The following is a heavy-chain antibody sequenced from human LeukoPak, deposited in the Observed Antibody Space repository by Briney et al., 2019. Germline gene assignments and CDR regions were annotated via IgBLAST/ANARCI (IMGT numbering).Heavy chain of an antibody. CDR3: ARRTLCCGERFEP. CDR2: IYSSGRT. J-gene: IGHJ5*02. CDR1: GGSINNYD. D-gene: IGHD3-16*01. V-gene: IGHV4-59*08. Sequence: PSETLSLTCTVSGGSINNYDWSWSRQPPGKGLKWLGYIYSSGRTNDKPCPKRRGIISLDTSKNQFSLKLSSVTAADTAVYYCARRTLCCGERFEPWGQGTLVTVSS.